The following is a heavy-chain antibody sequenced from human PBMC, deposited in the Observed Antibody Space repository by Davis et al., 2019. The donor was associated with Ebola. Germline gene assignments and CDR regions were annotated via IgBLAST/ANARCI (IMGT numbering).Heavy chain of an antibody. Sequence: GGSLRLSCAASGFTFSSYSMNWVRQAPGKGLEWVSSISSSSSYIYYADSVKGRFTISRDNAKNSLYLQMNSLRAEDTAVYYCARETVPNTAMALYGMDVWGKGTTVTVS. CDR3: ARETVPNTAMALYGMDV. V-gene: IGHV3-21*01. D-gene: IGHD5-18*01. CDR2: ISSSSSYI. J-gene: IGHJ6*04. CDR1: GFTFSSYS.